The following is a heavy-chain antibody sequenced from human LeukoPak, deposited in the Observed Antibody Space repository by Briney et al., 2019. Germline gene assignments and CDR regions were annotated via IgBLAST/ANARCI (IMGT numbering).Heavy chain of an antibody. CDR2: IYHSGST. D-gene: IGHD4-17*01. V-gene: IGHV4-30-2*01. CDR3: ARKDYGDYGMDV. CDR1: GGSISSGGYS. J-gene: IGHJ6*02. Sequence: SETLSLTCAVSGGSISSGGYSWSWIRQPPGKGLEWIGYIYHSGSTYYNPSLKSRVTISVDRSKNQFSLKLSSVTAADTAVCYCARKDYGDYGMDVWGQGTTVTVSS.